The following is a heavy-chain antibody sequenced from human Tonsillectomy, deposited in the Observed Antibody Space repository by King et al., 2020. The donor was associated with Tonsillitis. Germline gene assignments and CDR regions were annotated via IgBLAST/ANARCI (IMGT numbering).Heavy chain of an antibody. J-gene: IGHJ4*02. Sequence: EVQLVESGGGLVQPGGSLRLSCAASGFTFSSYWMHWVRQAPGKGLVWVSRINSDGSSTSYADSVKGRFTISRDNAKNTLYLQMISLRAEDTAVYYCARDLGVGFIAAAFDYWGQGTLVTVSS. V-gene: IGHV3-74*01. CDR1: GFTFSSYW. CDR3: ARDLGVGFIAAAFDY. D-gene: IGHD6-13*01. CDR2: INSDGSST.